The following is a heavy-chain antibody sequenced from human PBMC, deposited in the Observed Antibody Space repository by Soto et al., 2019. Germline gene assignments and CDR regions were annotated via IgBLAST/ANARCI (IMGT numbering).Heavy chain of an antibody. J-gene: IGHJ6*02. CDR2: ITSGGSST. CDR1: GFTFSSYY. CDR3: ARERGGGFGDV. V-gene: IGHV3-74*01. Sequence: EVQLVESGGGLVQPGGSLRLSCAASGFTFSSYYMNWVRQAPGKGLVWVARITSGGSSTTYADSVKGRFTISRDNAKNTLYLQMNRLRAEDTAVYSCARERGGGFGDVWGQGTTVTVSS. D-gene: IGHD3-10*01.